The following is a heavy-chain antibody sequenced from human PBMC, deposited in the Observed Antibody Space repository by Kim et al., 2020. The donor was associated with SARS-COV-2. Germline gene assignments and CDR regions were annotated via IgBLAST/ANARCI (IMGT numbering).Heavy chain of an antibody. J-gene: IGHJ6*01. Sequence: GGSLRLSCAASGFICSDYYMDWVRQAPGKGLEWVGRIRNKAKSYTTEYAASVRGRFTISSDDSKNSLFLQMNSLKTEDTAVYYCARGHKGMYLWGQGSTVAVSS. CDR1: GFICSDYY. CDR2: IRNKAKSYTT. V-gene: IGHV3-72*01. CDR3: ARGHKGMYL.